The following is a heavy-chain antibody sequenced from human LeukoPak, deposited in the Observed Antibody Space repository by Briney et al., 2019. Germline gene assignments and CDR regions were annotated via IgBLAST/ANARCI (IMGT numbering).Heavy chain of an antibody. V-gene: IGHV3-66*04. CDR2: IYSGGNT. CDR1: GFTVSSNY. CDR3: ARRVATDFYFDY. Sequence: GGSLRLSCAASGFTVSSNYMSWVRQAPGKGLEWVSVIYSGGNTYYADSVKGRFTISRDNSKNTLYLQMNSLRAEDTAVYYCARRVATDFYFDYWGQGTLVTVSS. D-gene: IGHD5-12*01. J-gene: IGHJ4*02.